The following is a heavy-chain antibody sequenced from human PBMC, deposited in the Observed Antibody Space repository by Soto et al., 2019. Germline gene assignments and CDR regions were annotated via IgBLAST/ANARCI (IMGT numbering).Heavy chain of an antibody. J-gene: IGHJ4*02. Sequence: GGSLRLSCAASGFTFSSYGMHWVRQAPGKGLEWVAVISYDGSNKYYADSVKGRFTISRDNSKNTLYLQMNSLRAEDTAVYYCAKERWFRGPTDYWGQGTLVTVPQ. CDR2: ISYDGSNK. CDR1: GFTFSSYG. D-gene: IGHD3-10*01. CDR3: AKERWFRGPTDY. V-gene: IGHV3-30*18.